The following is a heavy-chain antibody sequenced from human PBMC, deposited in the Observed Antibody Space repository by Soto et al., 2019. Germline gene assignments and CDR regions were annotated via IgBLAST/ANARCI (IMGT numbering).Heavy chain of an antibody. CDR3: VFGDCTTTSCSYYFYGLDV. D-gene: IGHD2-2*01. CDR2: ILPIFGSP. CDR1: GGNFRRYA. Sequence: QVQLVQSGAEVKKPGSSVKVSCKASGGNFRRYAISWVRQAPGQGLEWMGGILPIFGSPSHAQKFQGRVTVTADESTSTAYLELTNLTSEDTAMYYCVFGDCTTTSCSYYFYGLDVWGQGSPVTVSS. V-gene: IGHV1-69*01. J-gene: IGHJ6*02.